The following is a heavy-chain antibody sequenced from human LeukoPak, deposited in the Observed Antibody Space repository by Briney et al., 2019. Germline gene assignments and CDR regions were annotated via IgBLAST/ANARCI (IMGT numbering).Heavy chain of an antibody. D-gene: IGHD3-10*01. V-gene: IGHV3-15*01. Sequence: GGSLRLSCAASGFTFSNAWMSWVRQAPGKGLEWVGCIKSKTDGGTTDYAAPVKGRFTISRDDSKNTLYLQMNSLKTEDTAVYYCTTEFRWFDSPRIDYWGQGTLVTVSS. CDR2: IKSKTDGGTT. J-gene: IGHJ4*02. CDR1: GFTFSNAW. CDR3: TTEFRWFDSPRIDY.